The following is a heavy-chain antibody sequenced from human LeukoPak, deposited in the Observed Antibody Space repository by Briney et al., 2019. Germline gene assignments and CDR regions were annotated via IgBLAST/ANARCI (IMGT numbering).Heavy chain of an antibody. CDR1: GFTFSRYR. V-gene: IGHV3-48*03. J-gene: IGHJ5*02. D-gene: IGHD6-19*01. CDR3: SRGHSSGCYDA. Sequence: GGSLLLYCSCSGFTFSRYRMNGARQAPGKGLEWVSHISSSGSTIYYADSVKGRFTISRDNAKKSLYLQVNSLRAEDTAVYYWSRGHSSGCYDAWGQGTLVTVSS. CDR2: ISSSGSTI.